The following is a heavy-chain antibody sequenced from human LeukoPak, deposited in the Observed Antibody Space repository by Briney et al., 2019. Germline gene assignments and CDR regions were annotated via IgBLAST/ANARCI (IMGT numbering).Heavy chain of an antibody. CDR2: INPNSGGT. D-gene: IGHD3-22*01. V-gene: IGHV1-2*02. Sequence: ASVKVYCKASGGTFSSYAISWVRQAPGQGLEWMGWINPNSGGTNSAQKFQGRVTMTRDTSIITAYMELSRLRSDDTAVYFCARGYYDSSDYEYFQHWGQGTLVTVSS. J-gene: IGHJ1*01. CDR3: ARGYYDSSDYEYFQH. CDR1: GGTFSSYA.